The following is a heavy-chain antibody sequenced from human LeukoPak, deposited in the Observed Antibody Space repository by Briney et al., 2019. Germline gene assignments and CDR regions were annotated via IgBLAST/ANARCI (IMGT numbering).Heavy chain of an antibody. Sequence: PSETLSLTCTVSGGSMSIISDYWGWIRQPPGEGLEWIGSIHYSGKTQYNPSLKSRVTISVDTSKNQFSLKLSSVTAADTAVYYCARRVGGYCSGGACYRGGVYYFDYWGQGTLVTVSS. CDR3: ARRVGGYCSGGACYRGGVYYFDY. J-gene: IGHJ4*02. D-gene: IGHD2-15*01. CDR1: GGSMSIISDY. CDR2: IHYSGKT. V-gene: IGHV4-39*01.